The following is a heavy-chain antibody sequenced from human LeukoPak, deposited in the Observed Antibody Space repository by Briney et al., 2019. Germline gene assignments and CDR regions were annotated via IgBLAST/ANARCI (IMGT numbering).Heavy chain of an antibody. Sequence: GRSLRLSCAASGFTFSNYAIHSVRQAPGKGLEWVAVISYDGSNKYYADSVKGRFTISRDNSKNTLYLQMNSLRAEDTAVYYCARDSRSRVIPSAMAYYFDYWGQGTLVTVSS. J-gene: IGHJ4*02. V-gene: IGHV3-30*04. D-gene: IGHD2-2*01. CDR3: ARDSRSRVIPSAMAYYFDY. CDR1: GFTFSNYA. CDR2: ISYDGSNK.